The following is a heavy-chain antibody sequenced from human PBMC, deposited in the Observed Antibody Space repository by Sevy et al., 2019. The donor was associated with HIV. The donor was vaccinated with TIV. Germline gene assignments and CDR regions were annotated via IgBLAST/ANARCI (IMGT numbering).Heavy chain of an antibody. CDR3: AKDLGSSSWTGGVYYYYGMDV. D-gene: IGHD6-13*01. V-gene: IGHV3-30*02. CDR1: GFTFSNYA. Sequence: GGSLRLSCAATGFTFSNYAMHWVRQAPGKGMEWVAIIWSDGAYQYHGDSVKGRFTISRDNSKNTLYLQMNSLRAEDTAVYYCAKDLGSSSWTGGVYYYYGMDVWGQGTTVTVSS. CDR2: IWSDGAYQ. J-gene: IGHJ6*02.